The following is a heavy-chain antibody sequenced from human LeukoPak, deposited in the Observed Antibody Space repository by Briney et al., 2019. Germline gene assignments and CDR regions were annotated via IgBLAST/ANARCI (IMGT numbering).Heavy chain of an antibody. J-gene: IGHJ4*02. CDR1: GFTFSSYE. CDR3: ARRAIAEGFDY. Sequence: GGSLRLSCAVSGFTFSSYEMNWVRQAPGKGLEWVSYISSSGRTIYYADSVKGQFTISRDTAKNSLYLQMDSLRVEDTAVYYCARRAIAEGFDYWGQGTLVTVSS. V-gene: IGHV3-48*03. CDR2: ISSSGRTI. D-gene: IGHD6-13*01.